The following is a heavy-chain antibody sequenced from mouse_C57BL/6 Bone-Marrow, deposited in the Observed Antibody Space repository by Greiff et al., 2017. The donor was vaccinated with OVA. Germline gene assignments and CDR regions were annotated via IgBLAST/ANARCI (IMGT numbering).Heavy chain of an antibody. Sequence: QVQLKQPGAELVRPGSSVKLSCKASGYTFTSYWMDWVKQRPGQGLEWIGNIYPSDSETHYNQKFKDKATLTVDKSSSTAYMQLSSLTSEDSAVYYCARLGDGYYAMDYWGQGTSVTVSS. D-gene: IGHD2-3*01. J-gene: IGHJ4*01. CDR3: ARLGDGYYAMDY. V-gene: IGHV1-61*01. CDR1: GYTFTSYW. CDR2: IYPSDSET.